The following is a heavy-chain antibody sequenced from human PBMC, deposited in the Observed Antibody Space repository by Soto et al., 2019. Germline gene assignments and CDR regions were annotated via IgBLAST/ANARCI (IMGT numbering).Heavy chain of an antibody. CDR2: IYYSGTA. D-gene: IGHD1-1*01. CDR1: GGSISTYY. J-gene: IGHJ6*02. Sequence: QVQLRESGPGLVKSSETLSLTCTVSGGSISTYYWSWVRQPPGKGLEWIGYIYYSGTATYNPSLRSRVTISVDTSKNQFSLRLSSVTASDTAVYYCARGDGIQLGSLAGHYYYHKMDVWGQGTTVTVYS. V-gene: IGHV4-59*01. CDR3: ARGDGIQLGSLAGHYYYHKMDV.